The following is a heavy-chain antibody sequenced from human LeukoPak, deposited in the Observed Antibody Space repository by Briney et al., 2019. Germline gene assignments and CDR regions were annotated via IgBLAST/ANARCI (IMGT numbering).Heavy chain of an antibody. V-gene: IGHV1-2*02. CDR1: GYTFTGYY. J-gene: IGHJ4*02. Sequence: GASVKVSCKASGYTFTGYYMHWVRQAPGQGLEWMGWINPNSGGTNYALKFQGRVTMTRDTSISTAYMELSRLRSDDTAVYYCARAAGYSYGLTDFDYWGQGTLVTVSS. CDR2: INPNSGGT. D-gene: IGHD5-18*01. CDR3: ARAAGYSYGLTDFDY.